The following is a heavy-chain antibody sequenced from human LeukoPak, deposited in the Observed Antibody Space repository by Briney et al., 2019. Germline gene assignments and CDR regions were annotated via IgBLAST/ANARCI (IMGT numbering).Heavy chain of an antibody. J-gene: IGHJ4*02. V-gene: IGHV3-7*01. Sequence: GGSLRLSCAASGFTFSSYWMSWVRQAPGKGLEWVADINQDGSEKYYVDSVKGRFTISRDTAKNSLYLQMNSLRAEDTAVYYCARIKSQGVVVPLLRSTYYFDYWGQGTLVTVSS. D-gene: IGHD2-21*01. CDR2: INQDGSEK. CDR1: GFTFSSYW. CDR3: ARIKSQGVVVPLLRSTYYFDY.